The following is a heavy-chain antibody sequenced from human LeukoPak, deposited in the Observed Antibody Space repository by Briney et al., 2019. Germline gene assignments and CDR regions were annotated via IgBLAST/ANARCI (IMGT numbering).Heavy chain of an antibody. D-gene: IGHD5-18*01. CDR2: IKQDGSEK. J-gene: IGHJ3*02. Sequence: GGSLRLSCAASGFTFSSYWVSWVRQAPGKGLEWVANIKQDGSEKYYVDSVKGRFTISRDNAKNSLYLQMNSLRAEDTAVYYCARAPGYSYGANDAFDIWGQGTMVTVSS. CDR1: GFTFSSYW. V-gene: IGHV3-7*01. CDR3: ARAPGYSYGANDAFDI.